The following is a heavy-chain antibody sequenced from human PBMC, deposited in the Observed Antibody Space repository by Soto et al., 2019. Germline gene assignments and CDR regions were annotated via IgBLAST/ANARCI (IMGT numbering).Heavy chain of an antibody. CDR1: GYTFTGYY. V-gene: IGHV1-2*02. Sequence: SVKVSCKASGYTFTGYYMHWVRQAPGQGLEWMGWINPNSGGTNYAQKFQGRVTMTRDTSISTAYMELSRLRSDDTAVYYCARHNEEYCSGGSCYDWFDPWGQGTLVTVSS. J-gene: IGHJ5*02. D-gene: IGHD2-15*01. CDR2: INPNSGGT. CDR3: ARHNEEYCSGGSCYDWFDP.